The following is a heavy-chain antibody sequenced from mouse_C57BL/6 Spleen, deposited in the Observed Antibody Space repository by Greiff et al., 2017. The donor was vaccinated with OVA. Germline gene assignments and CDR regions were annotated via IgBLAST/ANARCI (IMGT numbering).Heavy chain of an antibody. V-gene: IGHV1-50*01. CDR3: ARGVTTSWFAY. J-gene: IGHJ3*01. CDR1: GYTFTSYW. CDR2: IDPSDSYT. Sequence: QVHVKQPGAELVKPGASVKLSCKASGYTFTSYWMQWVKQRPGQGLEWIGEIDPSDSYTNYNQKFKGKATLTVDTSSSTAYMQLSSLTSEDSAVYYCARGVTTSWFAYWGQGTLVTVSA. D-gene: IGHD2-2*01.